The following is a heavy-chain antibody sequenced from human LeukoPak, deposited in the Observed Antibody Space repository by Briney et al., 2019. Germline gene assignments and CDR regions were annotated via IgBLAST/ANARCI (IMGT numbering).Heavy chain of an antibody. CDR2: IKQDGSEK. D-gene: IGHD3-3*01. V-gene: IGHV3-7*01. J-gene: IGHJ4*02. Sequence: HPGGSLRLSCAASGFTFSSYWMSWVRQAPGKGLEWVANIKQDGSEKYYVDSVKGRFTISRDNAKNSLYLQMNSLRAEDTAVYYCARTGYDFWSGYYHDYWGQGTLVTVSS. CDR1: GFTFSSYW. CDR3: ARTGYDFWSGYYHDY.